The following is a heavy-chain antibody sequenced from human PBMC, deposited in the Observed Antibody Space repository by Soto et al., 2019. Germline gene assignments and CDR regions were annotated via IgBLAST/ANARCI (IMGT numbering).Heavy chain of an antibody. CDR3: AHSPRITMYDY. D-gene: IGHD3-10*02. CDR1: GFSLSTNGVG. V-gene: IGHV2-5*02. J-gene: IGHJ4*02. Sequence: QITLKESGPTLVKPTQTLTLTCTFSGFSLSTNGVGVGWIRQHPGKALEWLALIYWDDVKRYSPSLKSRLTITKDTSKNRVVLTMTNMDPVDTATYYCAHSPRITMYDYWGQGTLVTVSS. CDR2: IYWDDVK.